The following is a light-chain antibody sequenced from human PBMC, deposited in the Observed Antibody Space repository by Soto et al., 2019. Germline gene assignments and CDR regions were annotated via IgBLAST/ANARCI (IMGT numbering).Light chain of an antibody. J-gene: IGKJ3*01. CDR2: AS. CDR1: ESVSDSY. Sequence: EIVLTQSPGTLSLSPGERATLSCGASESVSDSYLAWYQQKPGQAPRLLIYASSRATGIPDRFSGSGSGTDFTLSISRLEPEDFAVYYCQHYGTSALFGPGTKVEIK. V-gene: IGKV3-20*01. CDR3: QHYGTSAL.